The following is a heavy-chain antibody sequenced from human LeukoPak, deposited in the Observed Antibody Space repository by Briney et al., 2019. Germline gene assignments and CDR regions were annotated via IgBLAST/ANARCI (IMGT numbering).Heavy chain of an antibody. Sequence: ASVKASCKASGYTFASYDINWVRQATGQGLEWMGWMNPNSGNTGYTQKFQGRVTMTRNTSISTAYMELSSLRSEDTAVYYCARTLRRHCSGGSCYSPHLDYWGQGTLVTVSS. CDR3: ARTLRRHCSGGSCYSPHLDY. CDR2: MNPNSGNT. CDR1: GYTFASYD. J-gene: IGHJ4*02. V-gene: IGHV1-8*01. D-gene: IGHD2-15*01.